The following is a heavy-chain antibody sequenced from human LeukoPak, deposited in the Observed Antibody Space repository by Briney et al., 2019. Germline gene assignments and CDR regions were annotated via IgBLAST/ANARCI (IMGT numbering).Heavy chain of an antibody. J-gene: IGHJ4*02. CDR2: INGDGRTY. Sequence: GGYLRLSCAASGFPFNGYWMVWVRQAQGKELVWVSRINGDGRTYTHKDSVKGRFTISTYKTKNTIDLEMNSLRAEDTAMYHCARAAYPTAFDYWGQGTLVTVSS. CDR1: GFPFNGYW. V-gene: IGHV3-74*03. D-gene: IGHD1-14*01. CDR3: ARAAYPTAFDY.